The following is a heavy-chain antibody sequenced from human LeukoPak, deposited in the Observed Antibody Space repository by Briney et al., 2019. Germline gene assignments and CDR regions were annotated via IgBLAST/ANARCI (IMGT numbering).Heavy chain of an antibody. CDR2: ISSSSSTI. D-gene: IGHD3-10*01. V-gene: IGHV3-48*01. Sequence: HAGGSLRLSCAASGFTSSSYSMNWVRQAPGKGLEWVSYISSSSSTIYYADSVKGRFTISRDNAKNSLYLQMNSLRSEDTAVYYCARDPDGSGSYRTNDYWGQGTLVTVSS. J-gene: IGHJ4*02. CDR1: GFTSSSYS. CDR3: ARDPDGSGSYRTNDY.